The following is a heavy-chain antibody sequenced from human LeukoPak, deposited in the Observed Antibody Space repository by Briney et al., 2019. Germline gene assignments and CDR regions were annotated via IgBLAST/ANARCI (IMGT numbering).Heavy chain of an antibody. CDR1: GYSISSSNW. D-gene: IGHD6-19*01. Sequence: SATLSLTFAVSGYSISSSNWWGWIRQSPGKGLEWIGYIYYSGSTYYNSSLKSRVTMSVDTSKNQFSLKVSSVTAVDTAVYYCARHSSSGWNDVDHWGQGTLVTVSS. CDR2: IYYSGST. V-gene: IGHV4-28*01. J-gene: IGHJ4*02. CDR3: ARHSSSGWNDVDH.